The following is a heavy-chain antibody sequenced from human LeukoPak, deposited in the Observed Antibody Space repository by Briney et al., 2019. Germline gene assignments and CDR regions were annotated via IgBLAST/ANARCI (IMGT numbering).Heavy chain of an antibody. V-gene: IGHV1-2*02. Sequence: ASVKVSCKASGYTFTGYYMHWVRQAPGQGLEWMGWINPNSDGTNYAQKFQGRVTMTRDTSISTAYMELSRLRSDDTAVYYCARDLAVKYSSGWRYWGQGTLVTVSS. D-gene: IGHD6-19*01. CDR3: ARDLAVKYSSGWRY. J-gene: IGHJ4*02. CDR1: GYTFTGYY. CDR2: INPNSDGT.